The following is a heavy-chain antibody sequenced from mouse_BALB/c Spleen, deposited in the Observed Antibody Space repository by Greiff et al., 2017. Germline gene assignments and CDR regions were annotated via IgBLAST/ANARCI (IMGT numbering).Heavy chain of an antibody. J-gene: IGHJ1*01. Sequence: EVKLMESGPGLVKPSQSLSLTCTVTGYSITSDYAWNWIRQFPGNKLEWMGYISYSGSTSYNPSLKSRISITRDTSKNQFFLQLNSVTTEDTATYYCARGTTVVPFDVWGAGTTVTVSS. V-gene: IGHV3-2*02. CDR2: ISYSGST. CDR3: ARGTTVVPFDV. CDR1: GYSITSDYA. D-gene: IGHD1-1*01.